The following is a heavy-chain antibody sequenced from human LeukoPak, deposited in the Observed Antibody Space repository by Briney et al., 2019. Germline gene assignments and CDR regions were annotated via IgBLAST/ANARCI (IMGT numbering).Heavy chain of an antibody. D-gene: IGHD6-13*01. Sequence: GVSLRLSCAASGLTFSSYAMSWVRQGPGKGLEWVSAISTSGGNAYYADSVKGRFSISRDNSKNTLYLQINSLRAEDTAVYYCAKHSSSWSYFDYWGQGTLVTVSS. CDR1: GLTFSSYA. J-gene: IGHJ4*02. V-gene: IGHV3-23*01. CDR3: AKHSSSWSYFDY. CDR2: ISTSGGNA.